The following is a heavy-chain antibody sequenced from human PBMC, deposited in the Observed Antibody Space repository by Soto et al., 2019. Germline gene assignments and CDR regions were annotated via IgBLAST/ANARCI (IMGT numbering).Heavy chain of an antibody. D-gene: IGHD3-3*01. V-gene: IGHV4-39*01. CDR3: ARLYYDFWSGYSLDYYYYYMDV. Sequence: NPSETLSLTCTVSGGSISSSSYYWGWIRQPPGKGLEWIGSVYYSGSTYYNPSLKSRVTISVDTSKNQFSLKLSSVTAADTAVYYCARLYYDFWSGYSLDYYYYYMDVWGKGTTVTVSS. J-gene: IGHJ6*03. CDR1: GGSISSSSYY. CDR2: VYYSGST.